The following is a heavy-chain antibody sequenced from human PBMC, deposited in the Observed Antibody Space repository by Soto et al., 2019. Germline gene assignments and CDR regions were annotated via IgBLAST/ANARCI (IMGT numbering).Heavy chain of an antibody. J-gene: IGHJ4*02. CDR1: GYTFTDFA. CDR3: AKESGTSIWYLDS. V-gene: IGHV1-3*04. Sequence: ASVKVSCKAAGYTFTDFAIQLVRQAPGQRLEWMGWINTGIGNTKYSQKFQGRLTISRDTSAGTAYMELSSLTSADTAIYFCAKESGTSIWYLDSWGQGTLVTVSS. CDR2: INTGIGNT. D-gene: IGHD6-13*01.